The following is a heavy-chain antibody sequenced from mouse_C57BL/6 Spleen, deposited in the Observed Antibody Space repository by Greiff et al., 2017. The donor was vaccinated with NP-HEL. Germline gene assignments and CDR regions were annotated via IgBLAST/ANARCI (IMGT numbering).Heavy chain of an antibody. D-gene: IGHD1-1*01. J-gene: IGHJ2*01. CDR3: ARGTDYYAGDY. CDR1: GYTFPSYW. CDR2: IYPGSGST. Sequence: QVQLQQPGAELVKPGASVKMSCKASGYTFPSYWITWVKQRPGQGLEWIGDIYPGSGSTNYNEKFKSKATLTVDTSSSTAYMQLSSLTSEDSAVYYCARGTDYYAGDYWGQGTTLTVSS. V-gene: IGHV1-55*01.